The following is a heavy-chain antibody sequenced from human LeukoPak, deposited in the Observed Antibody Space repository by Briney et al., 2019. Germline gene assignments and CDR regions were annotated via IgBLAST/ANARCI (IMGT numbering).Heavy chain of an antibody. Sequence: SSYYWGWIRQPPGKGLEWIGSIYYSGSTYYNPSLKSRVTISVYTSKNQFSLKLSSVTAADTAVYYCARLLYGAGIDYWGQGTLVTVSS. CDR3: ARLLYGAGIDY. D-gene: IGHD2-8*01. J-gene: IGHJ4*02. CDR1: SSYY. CDR2: IYYSGST. V-gene: IGHV4-39*01.